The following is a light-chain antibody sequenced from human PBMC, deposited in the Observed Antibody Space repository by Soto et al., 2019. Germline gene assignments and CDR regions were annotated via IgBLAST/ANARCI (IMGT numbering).Light chain of an antibody. Sequence: QSVLTQPPSVSDAPRQRVTISCSGSSSNIGNNAVNWYQQLPGKAPKLLIYYDDLLPSGVSDRFSGSKSGTSASLAIIGLQSEDEADYYCAAWDDSLNGYVFGTGTKVTVL. J-gene: IGLJ1*01. CDR2: YDD. CDR1: SSNIGNNA. V-gene: IGLV1-36*01. CDR3: AAWDDSLNGYV.